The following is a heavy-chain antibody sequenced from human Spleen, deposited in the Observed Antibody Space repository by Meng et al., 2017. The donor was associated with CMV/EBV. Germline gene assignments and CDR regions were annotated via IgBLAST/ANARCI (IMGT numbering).Heavy chain of an antibody. CDR3: ARDPRWSSPVIMDY. D-gene: IGHD2-15*01. CDR1: DSVPSNSAA. J-gene: IGHJ4*02. Sequence: DSVPSNSAAWNWIRQSPSRGLEWLGRTYYRSKWSNDYAVSVNSRITINPDPSKNQFSLQLNSVTPEDTAVYYCARDPRWSSPVIMDYWGQGTLVTVSS. CDR2: TYYRSKWSN. V-gene: IGHV6-1*01.